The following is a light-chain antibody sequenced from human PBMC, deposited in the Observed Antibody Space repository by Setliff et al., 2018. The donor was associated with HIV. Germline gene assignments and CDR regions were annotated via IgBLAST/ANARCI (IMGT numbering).Light chain of an antibody. CDR2: EVS. CDR1: STDVGTYNL. J-gene: IGLJ1*01. CDR3: GSYTSTTSYV. V-gene: IGLV2-14*02. Sequence: QSALTQPASVSGSPGQSITISCTGTSTDVGTYNLVSWYQQHPGKAPKVMIYEVSNRPSGVSDRFSGSKSGSTASLTISGLQAEDEADYYCGSYTSTTSYVFGSGTKVTVL.